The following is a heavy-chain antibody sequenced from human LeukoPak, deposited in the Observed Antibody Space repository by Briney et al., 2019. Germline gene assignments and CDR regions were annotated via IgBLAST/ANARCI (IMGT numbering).Heavy chain of an antibody. CDR1: GFTFSSYW. Sequence: GGSLRLSCAASGFTFSSYWMSWVRQAPGKGLEWVANIKQDGSEKYYVDSVKGRFTISRDNAKNSLYLQMNSLRAEDTAVYYCARRIAAAGRGIGGYFDYWGQGTLVTVSS. V-gene: IGHV3-7*03. CDR3: ARRIAAAGRGIGGYFDY. CDR2: IKQDGSEK. J-gene: IGHJ4*02. D-gene: IGHD6-13*01.